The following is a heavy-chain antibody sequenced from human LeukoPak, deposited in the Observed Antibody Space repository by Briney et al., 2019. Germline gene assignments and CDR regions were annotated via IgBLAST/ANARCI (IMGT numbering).Heavy chain of an antibody. J-gene: IGHJ4*02. D-gene: IGHD2-15*01. V-gene: IGHV1-69*05. Sequence: GASVKVSCKASGGTFSSYAISWVRQAPGQGLEWMGRIIPIFGTANYAQKFQGGVTITTDESTSTAYMELSSLRSEDTAVYYCARDTMVVMTFDYWGQGTLVTVSS. CDR3: ARDTMVVMTFDY. CDR2: IIPIFGTA. CDR1: GGTFSSYA.